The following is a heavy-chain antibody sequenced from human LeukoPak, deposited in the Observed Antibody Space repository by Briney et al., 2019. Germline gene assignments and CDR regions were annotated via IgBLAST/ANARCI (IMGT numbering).Heavy chain of an antibody. V-gene: IGHV3-69-1*01. CDR2: LSSGRSP. J-gene: IGHJ4*01. CDR3: ARQLGYCAAGTCYFDS. D-gene: IGHD2-8*02. Sequence: GGPLRLSCAASGFAISTYAMAWVRQAPGKGLEWISSLSSGRSPSYSDSLEGRLTMSSDNARNTLYLQMDNLRGEDTAMYYCARQLGYCAAGTCYFDSWGHGTQVTVSS. CDR1: GFAISTYA.